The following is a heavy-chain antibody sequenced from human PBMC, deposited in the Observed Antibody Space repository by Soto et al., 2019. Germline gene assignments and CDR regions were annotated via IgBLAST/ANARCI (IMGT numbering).Heavy chain of an antibody. CDR3: AKVRGQWLEIHYYYDY. V-gene: IGHV3-23*01. Sequence: GGSLRLSCAASGFTFSSYAMSWVRQAPGKGLEWVSAISGSGGSTYYADSVKGRFTISRDNSKNTLYLQMNSLRAEDTAVYYCAKVRGQWLEIHYYYDYWGQGTLVTVSA. D-gene: IGHD6-19*01. CDR2: ISGSGGST. J-gene: IGHJ4*02. CDR1: GFTFSSYA.